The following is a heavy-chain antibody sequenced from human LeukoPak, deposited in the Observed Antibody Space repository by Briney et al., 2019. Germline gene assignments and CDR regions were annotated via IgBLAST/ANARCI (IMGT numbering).Heavy chain of an antibody. D-gene: IGHD6-6*01. Sequence: ASVKVSCKASGYTFTGYYMHWVRQAPGQGLEWMGWINPNSGGTNYAQKLQGRVTMTRDTSISTAYMELSRLRSDDTAVYYCARDEGSSWRRDPYWYFDLWGRGTLVTVSS. CDR2: INPNSGGT. CDR3: ARDEGSSWRRDPYWYFDL. CDR1: GYTFTGYY. J-gene: IGHJ2*01. V-gene: IGHV1-2*02.